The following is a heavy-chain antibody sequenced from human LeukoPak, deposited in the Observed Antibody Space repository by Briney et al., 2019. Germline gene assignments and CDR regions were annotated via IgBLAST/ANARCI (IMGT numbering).Heavy chain of an antibody. J-gene: IGHJ6*03. V-gene: IGHV4-34*01. CDR2: INHSGST. D-gene: IGHD5-18*01. CDR1: GGSFSGYY. CDR3: ARGRAESGYSYVIYYYYYLDV. Sequence: SETLSLTCAVYGGSFSGYYWSWIRQPPGKGLEWIGEINHSGSTNYNPSLKSRVTISVDTSKNQFSVKLSSVTAADTAVYYCARGRAESGYSYVIYYYYYLDVWGKGTTVTVSS.